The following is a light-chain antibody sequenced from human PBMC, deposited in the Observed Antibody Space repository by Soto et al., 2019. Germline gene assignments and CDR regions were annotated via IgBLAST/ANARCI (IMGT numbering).Light chain of an antibody. V-gene: IGLV2-14*01. Sequence: QSVLTQPASVSGSPGQSITISCTGTSSDVGGYNYVSWYQQHPGKAPKRMIYEVSNRPSGVSNRFSGSKSGNTASLTISGLQAEDEADYYCSSYTISSTWVFGGGTKLTVL. CDR1: SSDVGGYNY. CDR3: SSYTISSTWV. J-gene: IGLJ3*02. CDR2: EVS.